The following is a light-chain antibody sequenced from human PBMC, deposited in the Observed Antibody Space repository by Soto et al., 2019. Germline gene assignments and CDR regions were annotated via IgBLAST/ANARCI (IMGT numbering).Light chain of an antibody. CDR2: EVS. Sequence: QSALTQPVSVSGSPGQSITISCTGTSSDVGGYNYVSWYQQHPGKAPKLMIYEVSNRPSGVSNRFSGSKSGNTASLTISGLQADDEADYYCSSYTISSTLVFGGGTQLTVL. V-gene: IGLV2-14*01. CDR3: SSYTISSTLV. CDR1: SSDVGGYNY. J-gene: IGLJ3*02.